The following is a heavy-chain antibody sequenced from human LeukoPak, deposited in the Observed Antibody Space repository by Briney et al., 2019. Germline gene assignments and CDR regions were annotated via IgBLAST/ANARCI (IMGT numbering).Heavy chain of an antibody. D-gene: IGHD3-10*01. V-gene: IGHV1-46*01. CDR1: GYTFTSYY. CDR2: INPSGGST. Sequence: GASVKVSCKASGYTFTSYYMHWVRQAPGRGLEWMGIINPSGGSTSYAQKFQGRVTMTRDMSTSTVYMELSSLRSEDTAVYYCARELNYGSGSYFVHLYYYYYYMDVWGKGTTVTVSS. J-gene: IGHJ6*03. CDR3: ARELNYGSGSYFVHLYYYYYYMDV.